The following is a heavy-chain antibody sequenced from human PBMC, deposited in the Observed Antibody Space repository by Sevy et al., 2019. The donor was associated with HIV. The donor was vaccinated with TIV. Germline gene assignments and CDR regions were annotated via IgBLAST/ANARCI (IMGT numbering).Heavy chain of an antibody. V-gene: IGHV3-15*01. CDR2: IKSKADGGTT. Sequence: GGSLRLSCAASGFTFYCAWMSWVRQAPGKGLEWVGRIKSKADGGTTEYAAAVKGRFTISRDDSKNTLYLQMNSLKTEDTAIYYCSTDPIIVLLVTDGMDVWGQGTTVTVSS. CDR1: GFTFYCAW. D-gene: IGHD2-8*02. J-gene: IGHJ6*02. CDR3: STDPIIVLLVTDGMDV.